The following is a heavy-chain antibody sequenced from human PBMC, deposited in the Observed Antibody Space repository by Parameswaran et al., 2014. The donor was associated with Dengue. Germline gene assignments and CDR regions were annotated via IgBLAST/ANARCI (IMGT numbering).Heavy chain of an antibody. V-gene: IGHV1-18*01. Sequence: SWVRQAPGQGLEWMGWIAPYNGNTHYTQKLQGRVTMTTDTSTTTAYMELRSLRSDDTAFYYCARNFHDYINPYYFDSWGQGTLGTVSS. CDR2: IAPYNGNT. J-gene: IGHJ4*02. D-gene: IGHD4-11*01. CDR3: ARNFHDYINPYYFDS.